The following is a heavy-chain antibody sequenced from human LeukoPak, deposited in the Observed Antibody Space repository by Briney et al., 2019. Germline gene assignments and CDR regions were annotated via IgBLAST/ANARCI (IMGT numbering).Heavy chain of an antibody. CDR3: ASAKYYYDSSGYFPPNYMDV. CDR1: GFTFSSYG. Sequence: GGTLRLSCAASGFTFSSYGMSWVRQAPGKGLEWVANIKQDGSEKYYVDSVKGRFTISRDNAKNSLYLQMNSLRAEDTAVYYCASAKYYYDSSGYFPPNYMDVWGKGTTVTISS. V-gene: IGHV3-7*01. J-gene: IGHJ6*03. CDR2: IKQDGSEK. D-gene: IGHD3-22*01.